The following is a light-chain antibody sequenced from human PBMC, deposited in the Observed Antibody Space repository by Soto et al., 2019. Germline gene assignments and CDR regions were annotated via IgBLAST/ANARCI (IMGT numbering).Light chain of an antibody. V-gene: IGKV1-5*01. CDR2: DAS. Sequence: IQITPSPSNLSATIGDKVTITCRATQSISSWLAWYQHKPGEAPKLLIYDASDLETGVPLRFSGRGSETEFTLTINGLQPDDFATYYCQQYNSFPRTFGQGTKVDIK. J-gene: IGKJ1*01. CDR1: QSISSW. CDR3: QQYNSFPRT.